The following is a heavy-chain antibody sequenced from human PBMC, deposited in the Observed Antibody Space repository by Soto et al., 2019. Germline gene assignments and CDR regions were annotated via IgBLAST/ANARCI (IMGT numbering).Heavy chain of an antibody. CDR2: IKQDGSEK. CDR1: GFTFGSYW. Sequence: GGSLRLSCAASGFTFGSYWMSWFRQAPGKGLEWVANIKQDGSEKYYVDSVKGRFTISRDNAKNSLYLQMNSLRAEDTAVYYCARAHCSGGSCSINAFDIWGQGTMVTVS. J-gene: IGHJ3*02. CDR3: ARAHCSGGSCSINAFDI. V-gene: IGHV3-7*01. D-gene: IGHD2-15*01.